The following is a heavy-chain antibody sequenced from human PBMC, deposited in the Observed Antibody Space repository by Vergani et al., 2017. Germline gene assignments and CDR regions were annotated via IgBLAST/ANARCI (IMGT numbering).Heavy chain of an antibody. CDR3: AKASRSLQFNYYYYMDV. D-gene: IGHD5-24*01. J-gene: IGHJ6*03. Sequence: EVQLLESGGGLVQPGGSLRLSCAASGFTFSSYAMSWVRQAPGKGLEWVSAISGSGGSTYYADSVKGRFTISRDNSKNSLYLQMNSLRAEDTAVYYCAKASRSLQFNYYYYMDVWGKGTTVTVSS. CDR1: GFTFSSYA. CDR2: ISGSGGST. V-gene: IGHV3-23*01.